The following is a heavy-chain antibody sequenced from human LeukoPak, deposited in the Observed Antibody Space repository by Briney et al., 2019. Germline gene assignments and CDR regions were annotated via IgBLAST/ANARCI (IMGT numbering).Heavy chain of an antibody. Sequence: QTGGSLRLSCAASGFTFSSYGMHWVRQAPGKGLEWVAVIWYDGSNKYYADSVKGRFTISRDNSKNTLYLQMNSLRADDTAVYYCAKDRYGSGSLFDYWGQGTLVTVSS. CDR2: IWYDGSNK. J-gene: IGHJ4*02. CDR1: GFTFSSYG. D-gene: IGHD3-10*01. CDR3: AKDRYGSGSLFDY. V-gene: IGHV3-33*06.